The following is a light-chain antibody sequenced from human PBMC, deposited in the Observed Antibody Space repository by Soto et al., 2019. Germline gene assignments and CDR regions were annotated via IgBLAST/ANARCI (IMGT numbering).Light chain of an antibody. J-gene: IGKJ2*01. CDR1: QSISSN. CDR2: GAS. CDR3: QQSYITPRT. Sequence: DIQMTQSPYSLSASVGDRVTITCRASQSISSNLNWYQQRPGKAPKLLIYGASSLQTGVPSRFSGSGSGTDFTLIISSLQPEDFATYACQQSYITPRTFGQGTKLEIK. V-gene: IGKV1-39*01.